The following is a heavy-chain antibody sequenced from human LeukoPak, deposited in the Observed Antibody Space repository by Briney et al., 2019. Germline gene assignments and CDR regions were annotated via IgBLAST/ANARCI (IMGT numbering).Heavy chain of an antibody. CDR1: GYSISSGYY. J-gene: IGHJ4*02. CDR2: IYHSGST. V-gene: IGHV4-38-2*01. D-gene: IGHD6-25*01. Sequence: PSETLSLTCAVSGYSISSGYYWGWIRQPPGKGLEWIGSIYHSGSTYYNPSLKSRVTISVDTSKNQFSLKLSSVTAADTAVYYCALRPPESPSGLDYWGQGTLVTVSS. CDR3: ALRPPESPSGLDY.